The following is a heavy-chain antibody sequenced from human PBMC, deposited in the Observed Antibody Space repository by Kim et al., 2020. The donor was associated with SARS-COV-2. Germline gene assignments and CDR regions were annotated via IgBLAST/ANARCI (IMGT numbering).Heavy chain of an antibody. D-gene: IGHD6-13*01. CDR1: GFTFGDYA. V-gene: IGHV3-9*01. CDR3: AKDRGTKPYSSRKTYYFDY. CDR2: ISWNSGSI. J-gene: IGHJ4*02. Sequence: GGSLRLSCAASGFTFGDYAMHWVRQAPGKGLEWVSGISWNSGSIGYADSVKGRFTISRDNAKNSLYLQMNSLRAEDTALYYCAKDRGTKPYSSRKTYYFDYWGQGTLVTVSS.